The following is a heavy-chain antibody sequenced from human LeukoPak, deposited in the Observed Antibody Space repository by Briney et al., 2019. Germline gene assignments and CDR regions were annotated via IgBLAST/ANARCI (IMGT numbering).Heavy chain of an antibody. V-gene: IGHV4-61*01. Sequence: SETLSLTCTVSGGSISSGSYYWSWIRQPPGKGLEWIGYIYYSGSTNYNPSLKSRVTISVDTSKNQFSLKLSSVTAADTAVYYCARGRDSKWELLIRGDNWFDPWAREPWSPSPQ. J-gene: IGHJ5*02. CDR1: GGSISSGSYY. CDR3: ARGRDSKWELLIRGDNWFDP. CDR2: IYYSGST. D-gene: IGHD1-26*01.